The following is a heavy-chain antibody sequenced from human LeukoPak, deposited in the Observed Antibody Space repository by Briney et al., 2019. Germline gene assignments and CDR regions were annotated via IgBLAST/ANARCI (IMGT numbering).Heavy chain of an antibody. V-gene: IGHV4-4*07. CDR1: GGSISGYY. CDR2: VYTSGST. Sequence: PSETLSLTCTVSGGSISGYYWSSIRQPAGKGLDCIGRVYTSGSTHYNPSLKSRVTMSVDTSKNQFSLKLSSVTAADTAVYYCARLITGTTTAFDIWGQGTMVTVSS. D-gene: IGHD1-7*01. J-gene: IGHJ3*02. CDR3: ARLITGTTTAFDI.